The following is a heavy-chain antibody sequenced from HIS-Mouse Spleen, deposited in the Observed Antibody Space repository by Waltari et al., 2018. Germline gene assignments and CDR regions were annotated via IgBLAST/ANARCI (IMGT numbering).Heavy chain of an antibody. J-gene: IGHJ2*01. Sequence: QLQLQESGPGLVKPSETLSLTCTVSGGSISSSSYYWGWIRPPPGKGLEWIGSLYYSGSTYYTPSIKSRVTISVDPSKNQFSLKLSSVTAADTAVYYCAREIPYSSSWYDWYFDLWGRGTLVTVSS. CDR3: AREIPYSSSWYDWYFDL. CDR2: LYYSGST. D-gene: IGHD6-13*01. CDR1: GGSISSSSYY. V-gene: IGHV4-39*07.